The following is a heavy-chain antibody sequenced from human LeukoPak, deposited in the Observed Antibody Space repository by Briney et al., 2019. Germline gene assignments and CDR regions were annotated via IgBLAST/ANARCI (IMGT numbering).Heavy chain of an antibody. CDR3: ARETFITLVRVNWFDP. Sequence: SETLSLTCAVYGGSFSGYHWSWIRQPPGKGLEWIGEINHSGSTNYNPSLKSRVTISVDTSKNQFSLRLTSVTAADTAVYYCARETFITLVRVNWFDPWGQGTLVTVSS. D-gene: IGHD3-10*01. CDR2: INHSGST. J-gene: IGHJ5*02. V-gene: IGHV4-34*01. CDR1: GGSFSGYH.